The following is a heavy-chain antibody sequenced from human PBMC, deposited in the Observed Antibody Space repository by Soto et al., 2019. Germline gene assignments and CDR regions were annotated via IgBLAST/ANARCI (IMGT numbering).Heavy chain of an antibody. CDR3: ARQGWFGAWWFAP. CDR2: IYYSGST. J-gene: IGHJ5*02. CDR1: GGSISSYY. D-gene: IGHD3-10*01. Sequence: SSETLSLTCTVSGGSISSYYWSWIRQPPGKGLEWIGYIYYSGSTNYNPSLKSRVTISVDTSKNQFSLKLSSVTAADTAVYYCARQGWFGAWWFAPWGQGTLVTVSS. V-gene: IGHV4-59*08.